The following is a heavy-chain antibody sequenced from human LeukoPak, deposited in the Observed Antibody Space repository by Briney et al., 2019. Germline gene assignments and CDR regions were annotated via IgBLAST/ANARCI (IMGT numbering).Heavy chain of an antibody. CDR3: ARGPGEVVPAAIGWFDP. J-gene: IGHJ5*02. CDR1: GGSIRSYY. V-gene: IGHV4-34*01. D-gene: IGHD2-2*02. CDR2: INHSGST. Sequence: PSETLSLTCTVSGGSIRSYYWSWIRQPPGKGLEWIGEINHSGSTNYNPSLKSRVTISVDTSKNQFSLKLSSVTAADTAVYYCARGPGEVVPAAIGWFDPWGQGTLVTVSS.